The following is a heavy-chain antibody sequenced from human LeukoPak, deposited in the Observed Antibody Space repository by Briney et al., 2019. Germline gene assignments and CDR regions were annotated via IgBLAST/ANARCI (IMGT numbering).Heavy chain of an antibody. J-gene: IGHJ4*02. CDR1: GGSISSNNW. D-gene: IGHD5-12*01. Sequence: SETLSLTCAVSGGSISSNNWWSWVRQPPGKGLEWIGEIYHHGATNYNPSLKSRVTLSVDKSKNQFSLELSSVTAADTAVYYCARGPSVAAHLDYWGQGALVTVSS. CDR2: IYHHGAT. CDR3: ARGPSVAAHLDY. V-gene: IGHV4-4*02.